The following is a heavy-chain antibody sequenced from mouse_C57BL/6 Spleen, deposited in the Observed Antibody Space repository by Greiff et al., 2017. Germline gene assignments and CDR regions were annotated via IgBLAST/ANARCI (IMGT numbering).Heavy chain of an antibody. Sequence: QVQLQQPGAELVRPGSSVKLSCKASGYTFTSYWMHWVKQRPIQGLEWIGNIDPSDSETHYTQKFKDKATLTVDKSSSTAYMQLSSLTSEDSAVYYCARSGYGNYEAWFAYWGQGTLVTVSA. D-gene: IGHD2-10*02. V-gene: IGHV1-52*01. J-gene: IGHJ3*01. CDR2: IDPSDSET. CDR3: ARSGYGNYEAWFAY. CDR1: GYTFTSYW.